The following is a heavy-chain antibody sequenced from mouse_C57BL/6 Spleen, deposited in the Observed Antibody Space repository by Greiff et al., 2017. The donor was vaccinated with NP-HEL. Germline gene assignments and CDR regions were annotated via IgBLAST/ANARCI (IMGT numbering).Heavy chain of an antibody. V-gene: IGHV1-15*01. D-gene: IGHD2-4*01. Sequence: VQLQQSGAELVRPGASVTLSCKASGYTFTDYEMHWVKQTPVHGLEWIGAIDPETGGTAYNQKFKGKAILTADKSSSTAYMELRSLTSEDSAVYYCTRRDYDEGYYYAMDYWGQGTSVTVSS. CDR2: IDPETGGT. CDR3: TRRDYDEGYYYAMDY. J-gene: IGHJ4*01. CDR1: GYTFTDYE.